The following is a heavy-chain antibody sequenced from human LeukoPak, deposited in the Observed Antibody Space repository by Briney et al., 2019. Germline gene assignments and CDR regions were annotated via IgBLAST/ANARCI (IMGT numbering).Heavy chain of an antibody. CDR3: ARDIPRVQRITIFPDGMDV. D-gene: IGHD3-3*01. CDR1: GGSFSGYY. CDR2: INHSGST. Sequence: SETLSLTCAVYGGSFSGYYWSWIRQPPGKGLEWIGEINHSGSTNYNPSLKSRVTISVDTSKNQFSLKLSSVTAADTAVYYCARDIPRVQRITIFPDGMDVWGQGTTVTVSS. J-gene: IGHJ6*02. V-gene: IGHV4-34*01.